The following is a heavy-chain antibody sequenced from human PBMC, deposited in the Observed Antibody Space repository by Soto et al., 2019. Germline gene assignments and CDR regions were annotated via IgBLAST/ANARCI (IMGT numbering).Heavy chain of an antibody. CDR1: GDSVSSKSAA. D-gene: IGHD4-4*01. V-gene: IGHV6-1*01. CDR2: TYYRSKWYN. CDR3: AKTVSYFDF. J-gene: IGHJ4*01. Sequence: SQTRSLTCAISGDSVSSKSAAWNWIRESPSRCLEWLGGTYYRSKWYNDYAVSVKSRITINPDTSKNQFSLQLNSVIPEDTAVYYCAKTVSYFDFWGQRTLVTVSS.